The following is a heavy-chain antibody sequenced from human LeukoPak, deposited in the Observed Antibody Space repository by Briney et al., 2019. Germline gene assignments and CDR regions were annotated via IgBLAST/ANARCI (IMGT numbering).Heavy chain of an antibody. CDR2: ISAYNGNT. D-gene: IGHD3-3*01. CDR3: ASFTIFGIHVN. V-gene: IGHV1-18*01. CDR1: GGTFSSYA. J-gene: IGHJ4*02. Sequence: GASVKVSCKASGGTFSSYAISWVRQAPGQGLEWMGWISAYNGNTNYAQKLQGRVTMTTDTSTSTAYMELRSLRSDDTAVYYCASFTIFGIHVNWGQGTLVTVSS.